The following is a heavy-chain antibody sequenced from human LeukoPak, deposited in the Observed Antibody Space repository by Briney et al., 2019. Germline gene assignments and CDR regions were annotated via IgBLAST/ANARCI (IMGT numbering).Heavy chain of an antibody. CDR2: INSDGSST. Sequence: PGGSLRLSCAASGFTFSSYWMHWVRQAPGKGLVWVSRINSDGSSTSYADSVKGRFTISRDNAKNTLYLQMNSLRAEDTAVYYCAREGLLEVEDAFDIWGQGTMVTVSS. CDR1: GFTFSSYW. D-gene: IGHD2-8*02. V-gene: IGHV3-74*01. J-gene: IGHJ3*02. CDR3: AREGLLEVEDAFDI.